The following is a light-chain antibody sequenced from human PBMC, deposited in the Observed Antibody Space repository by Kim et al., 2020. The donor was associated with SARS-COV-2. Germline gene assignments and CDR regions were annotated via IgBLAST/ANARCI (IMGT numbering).Light chain of an antibody. CDR1: NIGSKS. J-gene: IGLJ2*01. CDR2: YDS. Sequence: SYELTQPPSVSVAPGKTARITCGGNNIGSKSVHWYQQKPGQAPVLVIYYDSDRPSGIPERFSGSNSGNTANLTISRVEAGDEADYYCQVWDSSSDHPVFGGGTQLTVL. V-gene: IGLV3-21*04. CDR3: QVWDSSSDHPV.